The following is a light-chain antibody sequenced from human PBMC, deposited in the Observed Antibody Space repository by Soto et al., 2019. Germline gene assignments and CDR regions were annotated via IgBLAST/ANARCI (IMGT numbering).Light chain of an antibody. CDR3: QQYGSSPRIT. CDR1: QSVSAGY. V-gene: IGKV3-20*01. CDR2: GAS. J-gene: IGKJ3*01. Sequence: EIVLTQSPGTLSLSPGERATLSCRASQSVSAGYLAWYQQKPGQAPRLLIYGASTRATGIPDRFSGSGSGTDFTLTITRLEPEDFAVYYCQQYGSSPRITFGPGTKVDIK.